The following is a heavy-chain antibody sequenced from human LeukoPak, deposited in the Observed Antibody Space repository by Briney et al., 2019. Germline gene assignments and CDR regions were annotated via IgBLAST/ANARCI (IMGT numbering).Heavy chain of an antibody. CDR1: GFTFGDYG. Sequence: GGSLRLSCTASGFTFGDYGMSWFRQAPGKGLEWVGFIRSKAYGGTTEYAASVKGRFTISRDDSKSIASLQMNSLKTEDTAVYCCTRKRGYDSSGYYDYWGQGTLVTVSS. CDR2: IRSKAYGGTT. V-gene: IGHV3-49*03. CDR3: TRKRGYDSSGYYDY. D-gene: IGHD3-22*01. J-gene: IGHJ4*02.